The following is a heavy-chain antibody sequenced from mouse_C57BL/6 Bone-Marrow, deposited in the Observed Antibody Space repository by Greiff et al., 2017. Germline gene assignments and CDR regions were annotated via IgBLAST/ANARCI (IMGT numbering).Heavy chain of an antibody. Sequence: VQLQQSGTVLARPGASVKMSCKTSGYTFTSYWMHWVKQRPGQGLEWIGAIYPGNSDTSYNQKFKGKAKLTAVTSASTAYMELSSLTNEDSAVYYGTSPIYYGYVYAKDYWGQGTSVTVSS. CDR3: TSPIYYGYVYAKDY. CDR1: GYTFTSYW. CDR2: IYPGNSDT. D-gene: IGHD2-2*01. V-gene: IGHV1-5*01. J-gene: IGHJ4*01.